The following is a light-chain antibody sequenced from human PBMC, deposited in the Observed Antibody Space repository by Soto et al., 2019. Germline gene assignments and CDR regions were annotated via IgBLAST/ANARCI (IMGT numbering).Light chain of an antibody. V-gene: IGKV3-20*01. CDR1: QSVSSRY. J-gene: IGKJ2*01. CDR2: GAS. Sequence: EIVLTQSPGTLSLSPGERATLSCRASQSVSSRYLAWYQQKPGQAPRLLMYGASSRATGIPDRFSGSGSGTDFTLTIRSLEPEDFAVYYCQQYGSSPPYTFGQGTKLEIK. CDR3: QQYGSSPPYT.